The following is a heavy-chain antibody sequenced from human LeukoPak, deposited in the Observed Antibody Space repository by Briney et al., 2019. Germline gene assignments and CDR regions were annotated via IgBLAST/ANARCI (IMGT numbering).Heavy chain of an antibody. CDR1: GYTFTSYD. V-gene: IGHV1-8*01. CDR2: MNATSGKT. CDR3: AKYKSGDYFDAGKRYYFDQ. Sequence: ASVKVSCKASGYTFTSYDINWVRQAPGQGLDWMGWMNATSGKTGQAQKFQGRITMTRDTSISTAYMELSSLRPEDTAVCYCAKYKSGDYFDAGKRYYFDQWGQGTPVTVSS. D-gene: IGHD3-9*01. J-gene: IGHJ4*02.